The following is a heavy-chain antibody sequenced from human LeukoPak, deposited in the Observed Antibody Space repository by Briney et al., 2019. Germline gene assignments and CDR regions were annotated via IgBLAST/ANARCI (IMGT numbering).Heavy chain of an antibody. Sequence: SETLSLTCTVSGGSISSYYWSWIRQPPGKGLEWIGYFYYSGSTNYNPSLKSRVTISVDTSKNQFSLKLSSVTAADTAVYYCARESGYYDSSGYQTYYGMDVWGQGTTVTVSS. CDR2: FYYSGST. V-gene: IGHV4-59*01. D-gene: IGHD3-22*01. CDR1: GGSISSYY. CDR3: ARESGYYDSSGYQTYYGMDV. J-gene: IGHJ6*02.